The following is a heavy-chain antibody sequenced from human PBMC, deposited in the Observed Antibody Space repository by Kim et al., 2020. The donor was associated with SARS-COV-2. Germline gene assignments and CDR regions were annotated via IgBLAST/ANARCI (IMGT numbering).Heavy chain of an antibody. CDR2: INPNNGGI. CDR3: ARVGGDSGSGLY. Sequence: ASVKVSCKASGYTFKDFYIQWLRQAPGQGLEWVGWINPNNGGISYAQTFQGRVTMTRDTSISTVYMELRSLRSDDTALYYCARVGGDSGSGLYWGQGTLVTVSS. CDR1: GYTFKDFY. V-gene: IGHV1-2*02. D-gene: IGHD3-16*01. J-gene: IGHJ4*02.